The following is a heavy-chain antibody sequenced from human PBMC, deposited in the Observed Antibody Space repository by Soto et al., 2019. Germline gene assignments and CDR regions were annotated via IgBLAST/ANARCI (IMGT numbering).Heavy chain of an antibody. J-gene: IGHJ5*02. Sequence: QVQLQESGPGLVKPSGTLSLTCAVSGASISSDNWWNWVRQPPGQGLEWIGEVYRSGSTNYDPSLKSRVTISIDMSKNQCSLTLTSVTAADTAMYYCARNGVYSLCSWGQGTLVTVSS. D-gene: IGHD4-17*01. V-gene: IGHV4-4*02. CDR1: GASISSDNW. CDR2: VYRSGST. CDR3: ARNGVYSLCS.